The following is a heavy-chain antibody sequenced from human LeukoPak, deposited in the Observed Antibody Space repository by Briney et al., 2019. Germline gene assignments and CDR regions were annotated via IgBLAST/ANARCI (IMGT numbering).Heavy chain of an antibody. CDR3: AREPALYYFDY. J-gene: IGHJ4*02. V-gene: IGHV3-74*01. CDR2: INSDGSST. D-gene: IGHD2-2*01. CDR1: GFTFSNYW. Sequence: GGSLRLSCAASGFTFSNYWMHWVRQAPGKGLVWVSRINSDGSSTTSADSVKGRFTISRDNAKNTLYLQMNSLRAEDTAVYYCAREPALYYFDYWGQGTLVTVSS.